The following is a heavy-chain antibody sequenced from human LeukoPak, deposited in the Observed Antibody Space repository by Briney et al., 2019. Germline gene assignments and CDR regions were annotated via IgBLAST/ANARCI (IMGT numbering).Heavy chain of an antibody. CDR1: GFTFSNYA. J-gene: IGHJ2*01. D-gene: IGHD6-19*01. Sequence: QAGGSLRLSCAASGFTFSNYAMNWVRQAPGKGLEWVSSISGSGADTHYADSVKGRFTISRDNSKNTLYLQMSSLRAEDTALYYCAKGGTGWYGWYFDIWGRGTLVTVSS. CDR2: ISGSGADT. V-gene: IGHV3-23*01. CDR3: AKGGTGWYGWYFDI.